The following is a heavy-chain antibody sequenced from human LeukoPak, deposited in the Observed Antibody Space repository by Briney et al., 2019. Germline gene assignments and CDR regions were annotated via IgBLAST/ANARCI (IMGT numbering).Heavy chain of an antibody. CDR2: ISYDGSNK. V-gene: IGHV3-30-3*01. J-gene: IGHJ6*02. CDR3: ARDYTVVAPSYYGMDV. Sequence: GGSLRLSCAASGFTFSSYSMSWVRQAPGKGLEWVAVISYDGSNKYYVDSVKGRFTISRDNSKNTLYLQMNSLRAEDTAVYYCARDYTVVAPSYYGMDVWGQGTTVTVSS. D-gene: IGHD2-2*02. CDR1: GFTFSSYS.